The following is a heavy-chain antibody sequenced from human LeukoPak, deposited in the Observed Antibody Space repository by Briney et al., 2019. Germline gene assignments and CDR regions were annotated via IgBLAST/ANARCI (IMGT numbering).Heavy chain of an antibody. Sequence: GGSLRLSCVASGFTFSTYWMTWVRQAPGEGLEWVANIEPAGSKTYYADTVKGRFSIFRDNANDLLYLQMNTLGAEDTALYYCGRFGYEAAIGDWGRGTLVAVSS. D-gene: IGHD5-18*01. V-gene: IGHV3-7*01. CDR1: GFTFSTYW. CDR2: IEPAGSKT. J-gene: IGHJ4*01. CDR3: GRFGYEAAIGD.